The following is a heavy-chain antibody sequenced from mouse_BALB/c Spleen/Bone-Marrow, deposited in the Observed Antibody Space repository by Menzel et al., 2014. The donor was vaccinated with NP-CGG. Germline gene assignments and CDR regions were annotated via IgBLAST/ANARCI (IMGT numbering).Heavy chain of an antibody. CDR3: ARGYDGFAY. CDR1: GFNIKDTY. D-gene: IGHD2-2*01. J-gene: IGHJ3*01. CDR2: IDPANGNT. V-gene: IGHV14-3*02. Sequence: VQLKESGAELVKPGASVKLSCTASGFNIKDTYMHWVKQRPEQGLEWIGRIDPANGNTKYDPKFQGKATITADTSSNTAYLQLSSLTSEDTAVYYCARGYDGFAYWGQGTLVTVSA.